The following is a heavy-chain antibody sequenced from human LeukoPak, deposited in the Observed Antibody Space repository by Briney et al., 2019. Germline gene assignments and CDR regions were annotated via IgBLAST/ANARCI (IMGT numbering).Heavy chain of an antibody. D-gene: IGHD3-22*01. CDR2: VYYSGST. V-gene: IGHV4-59*08. CDR3: ARLDELYDTSGDPFTI. J-gene: IGHJ3*02. Sequence: SETLSLTCTVSGDSISRYYWSWIRQPPGKGLEWIGNVYYSGSTKYSPSLRSRVTISVDTSKTQFSLKVTSVTAADTAVYYCARLDELYDTSGDPFTIWGHGTMVTVSS. CDR1: GDSISRYY.